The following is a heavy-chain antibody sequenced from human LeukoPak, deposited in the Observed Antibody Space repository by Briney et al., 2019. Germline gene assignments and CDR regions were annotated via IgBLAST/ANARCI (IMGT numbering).Heavy chain of an antibody. V-gene: IGHV3-48*04. J-gene: IGHJ3*02. Sequence: GGSLRLSCAASGFTFSSYSMNWVRQAPGKGLEWVSYISSSSSTIYYADSVKGRFTISRDNAKNSLYLQMNSLRAEDTAVYYCARDRGSSSGSDAFDIWGQGTMVTVSS. CDR1: GFTFSSYS. CDR2: ISSSSSTI. D-gene: IGHD6-13*01. CDR3: ARDRGSSSGSDAFDI.